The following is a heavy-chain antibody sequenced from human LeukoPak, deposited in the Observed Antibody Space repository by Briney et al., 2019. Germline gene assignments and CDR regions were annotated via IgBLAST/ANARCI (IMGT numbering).Heavy chain of an antibody. V-gene: IGHV3-9*01. CDR1: GFTFDDYA. J-gene: IGHJ4*02. D-gene: IGHD3-22*01. Sequence: QTGGSLRLSCAASGFTFDDYAMPWVRQAPGKGLEWVSGISWNSGSIGYADSVKGRFTISRDNAKNSLYLQMNSLRAEDTALYYCAKDILEYRPTYYYDSSGLEFDYWGQGTLVTVSS. CDR3: AKDILEYRPTYYYDSSGLEFDY. CDR2: ISWNSGSI.